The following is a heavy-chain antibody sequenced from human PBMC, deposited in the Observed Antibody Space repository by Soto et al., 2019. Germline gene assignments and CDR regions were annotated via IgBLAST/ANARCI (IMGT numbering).Heavy chain of an antibody. J-gene: IGHJ2*01. CDR1: GLTFGNYA. V-gene: IGHV3-23*01. CDR2: ISGDSGRT. Sequence: QLLASGGGLVQPGGSVRLSCAASGLTFGNYAMSWVRQAPGKGLGWVSAISGDSGRTYYADSVKGRFTISRDNSKNTLYLQMNTLRAEDTAVYYCAVTPNCGRDCSAASYWYFDIWGRGTLVTVSS. CDR3: AVTPNCGRDCSAASYWYFDI. D-gene: IGHD2-21*02.